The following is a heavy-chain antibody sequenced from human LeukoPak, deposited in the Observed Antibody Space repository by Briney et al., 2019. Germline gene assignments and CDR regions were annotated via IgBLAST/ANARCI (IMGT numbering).Heavy chain of an antibody. V-gene: IGHV3-23*01. CDR1: GFTFSSYA. CDR3: AKDPGGSSGYSYACFDY. J-gene: IGHJ4*02. CDR2: ISGSGGST. D-gene: IGHD3-22*01. Sequence: PGGSLRLSCAASGFTFSSYAMSWVRQAPGKGLEWVSGISGSGGSTYYADSVEGRFTISRDNSKNTLYLQMNSLRAEDMAAYYCAKDPGGSSGYSYACFDYWGQGTLVTVSS.